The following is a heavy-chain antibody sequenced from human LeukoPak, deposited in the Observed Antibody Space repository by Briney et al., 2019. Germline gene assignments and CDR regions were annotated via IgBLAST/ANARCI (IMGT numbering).Heavy chain of an antibody. J-gene: IGHJ4*02. Sequence: PGGSPRLSCAASGFTFSSYAMSWVRQAPGKGLEWVSAISGSGGSTYYADSVKGRFTISRDNSKNTLYLQMNSLRAEDTAVYYCAKDSSTGDYGGNSAYDYWGQGTLVTVSS. CDR2: ISGSGGST. D-gene: IGHD4-23*01. CDR3: AKDSSTGDYGGNSAYDY. V-gene: IGHV3-23*01. CDR1: GFTFSSYA.